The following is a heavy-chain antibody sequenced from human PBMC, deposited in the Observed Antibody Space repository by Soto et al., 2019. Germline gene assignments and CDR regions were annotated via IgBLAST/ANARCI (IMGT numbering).Heavy chain of an antibody. V-gene: IGHV1-3*01. CDR2: INAGNGNT. Sequence: QGRLVQSGAEVKKPGASVKVSCKASGYTFTNYAMHWVRQAPGQRLEWMGWINAGNGNTKYSEKFQGRVTITRDTSASTAYMELSSLRYEDTAVYYCARGPLLWGDVWGQGTTVTVSS. D-gene: IGHD3-10*01. CDR3: ARGPLLWGDV. CDR1: GYTFTNYA. J-gene: IGHJ6*02.